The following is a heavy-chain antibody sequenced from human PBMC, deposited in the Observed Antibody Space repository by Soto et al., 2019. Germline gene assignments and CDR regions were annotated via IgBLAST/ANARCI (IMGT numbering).Heavy chain of an antibody. J-gene: IGHJ4*02. CDR1: GFTFSSYA. D-gene: IGHD2-2*01. CDR3: ARVPDY. V-gene: IGHV4-30-2*01. CDR2: MYHSGST. Sequence: LRLSCAASGFTFSSYAMSWVRQAPGKGLEWIGYMYHSGSTYYNPSLKSRVTISIDRSKNQFSLKLSSVTAADTAVYYCARVPDYWGQGTLVTVSS.